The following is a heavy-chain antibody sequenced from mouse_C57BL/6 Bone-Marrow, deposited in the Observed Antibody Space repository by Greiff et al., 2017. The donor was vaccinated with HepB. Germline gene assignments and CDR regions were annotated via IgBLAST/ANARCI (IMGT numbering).Heavy chain of an antibody. V-gene: IGHV2-2*01. CDR2: IWSGGST. J-gene: IGHJ4*01. CDR1: GFSLTSYG. D-gene: IGHD2-5*01. CDR3: ARGAYSNYAYAMDY. Sequence: VQLQQSGPGLVQPSQSLSITCTVSGFSLTSYGVHWVRQSPGKGLEWLGVIWSGGSTDYNAAFISRLSITKDNSKSQVFFKMNSLQADDTAIYYCARGAYSNYAYAMDYWGQGTSVTVSS.